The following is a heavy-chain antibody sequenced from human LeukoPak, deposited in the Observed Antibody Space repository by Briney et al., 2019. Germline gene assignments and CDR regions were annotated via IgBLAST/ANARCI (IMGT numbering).Heavy chain of an antibody. V-gene: IGHV3-7*01. J-gene: IGHJ4*02. CDR3: ASSIAVAGNAFDY. Sequence: GGSLRLSCAASGFTFSSYWMSWVRQAPGKGLEWVANIKQDGSEKYYVDSVKGRFTISRDNAKNSLYLQMNSLRAEDTAVYYCASSIAVAGNAFDYWGQGTLVTVSS. CDR1: GFTFSSYW. CDR2: IKQDGSEK. D-gene: IGHD6-19*01.